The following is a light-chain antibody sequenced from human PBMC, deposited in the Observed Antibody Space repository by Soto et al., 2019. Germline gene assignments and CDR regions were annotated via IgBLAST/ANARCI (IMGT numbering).Light chain of an antibody. Sequence: QAVVTQEPSLTVSPGGTVTLTCASSTGAVTSGYYPNWFQQRPGQPPRALIYSTTYKHPWTPARFSGSLVGGKAALTLSGAQPEDEAEYYCLLFYDDGVVFGGGTKLTVL. CDR3: LLFYDDGVV. CDR1: TGAVTSGYY. CDR2: STT. V-gene: IGLV7-43*01. J-gene: IGLJ2*01.